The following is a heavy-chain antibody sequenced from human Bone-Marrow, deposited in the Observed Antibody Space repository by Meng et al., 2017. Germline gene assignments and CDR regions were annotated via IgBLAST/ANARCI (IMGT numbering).Heavy chain of an antibody. CDR3: AREDSLDY. Sequence: IQLVQTGAELKKPGASVEVSCQASNYTFTIYGISWARQAPGQGLEWMGWVSTDNGNTVYAQKLQGRVTMTTDTSTSTAYMELRSLRSDDTAVYYCAREDSLDYWGQGTLVTVSS. CDR2: VSTDNGNT. J-gene: IGHJ4*02. CDR1: NYTFTIYG. V-gene: IGHV1-18*01.